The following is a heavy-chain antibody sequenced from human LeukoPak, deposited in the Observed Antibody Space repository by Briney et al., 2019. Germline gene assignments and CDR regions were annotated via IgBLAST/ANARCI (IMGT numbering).Heavy chain of an antibody. CDR1: GFTFSSYG. J-gene: IGHJ3*02. V-gene: IGHV3-33*01. D-gene: IGHD3-22*01. CDR2: IWYDGSNK. Sequence: GGSLRLSCAASGFTFSSYGMHWVRQDPGKGLEWVAVIWYDGSNKYYADSVKGRFTISRDNSKNTLYLQMNSLRAEDTAVYYCAREAIVVVINGGDAFDIWGQGTMVTVSS. CDR3: AREAIVVVINGGDAFDI.